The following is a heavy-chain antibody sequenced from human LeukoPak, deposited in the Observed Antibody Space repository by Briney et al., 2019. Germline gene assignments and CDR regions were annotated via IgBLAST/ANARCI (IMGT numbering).Heavy chain of an antibody. V-gene: IGHV3-23*01. D-gene: IGHD4-17*01. CDR3: AKDLTVTTRGDALDI. CDR2: LSGSGDNT. Sequence: GGSLRLSCAASGFTFSSYAMSWVRQTPGKGLEWVSSLSGSGDNTYYADSVKGRFTISRDNSKNTLYLRMNSLRVEDTAVYYCAKDLTVTTRGDALDIWGQGTMVTVSS. CDR1: GFTFSSYA. J-gene: IGHJ3*02.